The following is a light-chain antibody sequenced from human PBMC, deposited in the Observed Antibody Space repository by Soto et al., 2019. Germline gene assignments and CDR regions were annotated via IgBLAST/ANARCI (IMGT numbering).Light chain of an antibody. CDR1: SGHSRYA. J-gene: IGLJ2*01. V-gene: IGLV4-69*01. CDR3: QTWGTGILVV. Sequence: QTVVTQSPSASASLGASVKLTCTLSSGHSRYAIAWHQQQPEKGPRYLMKVNSDGSHSKGDGIPDRFSGSSSGAERYLTISSLQSEDEADYYCQTWGTGILVVFGGGTKVTVL. CDR2: VNSDGSH.